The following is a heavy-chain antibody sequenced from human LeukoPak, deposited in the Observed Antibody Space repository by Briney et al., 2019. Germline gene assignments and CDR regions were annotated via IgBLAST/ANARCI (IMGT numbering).Heavy chain of an antibody. Sequence: GGSLRLSCTASGLTFSTYALSWVRQAPGKGLEWVANIKQDGSEKYYVDSVKGRFTISRDNAKNSLYLQMISLRAEDTAVYYCAKDLSVRKGSFDYWGQGTLVTVSS. CDR2: IKQDGSEK. CDR3: AKDLSVRKGSFDY. CDR1: GLTFSTYA. J-gene: IGHJ4*02. D-gene: IGHD2/OR15-2a*01. V-gene: IGHV3-7*05.